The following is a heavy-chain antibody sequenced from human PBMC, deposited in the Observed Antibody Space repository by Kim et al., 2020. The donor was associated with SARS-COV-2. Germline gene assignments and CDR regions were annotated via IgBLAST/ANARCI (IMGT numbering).Heavy chain of an antibody. Sequence: ADSVEGRFTISRDNSKNTLYLQMNSLRAEDTAVYYCARSYDSSGYGAFDIWGQGTMVTVSS. J-gene: IGHJ3*02. V-gene: IGHV3-30*07. CDR3: ARSYDSSGYGAFDI. D-gene: IGHD3-22*01.